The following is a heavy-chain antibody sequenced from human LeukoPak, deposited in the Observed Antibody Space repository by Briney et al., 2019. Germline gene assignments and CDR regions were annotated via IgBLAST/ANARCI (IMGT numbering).Heavy chain of an antibody. J-gene: IGHJ5*02. CDR3: ARAKVGIAVAGSNWFDP. CDR2: IYYSGST. V-gene: IGHV4-61*01. CDR1: GGSFSSGSYY. D-gene: IGHD6-19*01. Sequence: SETLSLTCTVSGGSFSSGSYYWSWLRQPPGTGLEWIGYIYYSGSTNYNPSLKSRVTISVDTSKNQFSLKLSSVTAADTAVYYCARAKVGIAVAGSNWFDPWGQGTLVTVSS.